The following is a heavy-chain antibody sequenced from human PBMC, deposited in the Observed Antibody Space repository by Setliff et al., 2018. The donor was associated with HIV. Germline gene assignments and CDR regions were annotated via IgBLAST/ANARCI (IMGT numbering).Heavy chain of an antibody. D-gene: IGHD5-18*01. V-gene: IGHV4-34*01. CDR3: ARRGYRYGSADY. Sequence: SETLSLTCAVYGVSFSGYYWNWIRQTPGKGLEWIGEIDHSGSTNYNPSLKSRVTISLDTSKNQFSLRLTSVTAADTAVYYCARRGYRYGSADYWGQGMLVTVSS. CDR1: GVSFSGYY. J-gene: IGHJ4*02. CDR2: IDHSGST.